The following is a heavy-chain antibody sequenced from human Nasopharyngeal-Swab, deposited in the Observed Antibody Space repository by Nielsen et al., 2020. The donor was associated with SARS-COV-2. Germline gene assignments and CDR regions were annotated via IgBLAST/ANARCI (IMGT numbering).Heavy chain of an antibody. CDR2: IYPDDSDP. D-gene: IGHD5-24*01. V-gene: IGHV5-51*01. Sequence: KVSCKGSGYKFSNHWIGWVRQVPGRGLEWVGIIYPDDSDPRYSPSFEGQVTISADKSTSTPYLHWSSLKASDTAMYYCATPLEESTIRGWLYWGQGSLVTVSP. CDR3: ATPLEESTIRGWLY. CDR1: GYKFSNHW. J-gene: IGHJ4*02.